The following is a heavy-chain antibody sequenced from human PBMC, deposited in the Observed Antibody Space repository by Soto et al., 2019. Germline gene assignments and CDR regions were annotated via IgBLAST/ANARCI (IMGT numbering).Heavy chain of an antibody. V-gene: IGHV1-3*05. CDR2: INAGNGNT. J-gene: IGHJ4*02. D-gene: IGHD6-19*01. Sequence: QVELVQSGAEEKKPGASVKVSCKASGYTFTRYDMHWMRQAPGQRLEWMGWINAGNGNTKYSQKFQGRVTITRDTSACTAYMELSSLRYEDTAVYYCASHGSGRDYWGQGTLVTVS. CDR3: ASHGSGRDY. CDR1: GYTFTRYD.